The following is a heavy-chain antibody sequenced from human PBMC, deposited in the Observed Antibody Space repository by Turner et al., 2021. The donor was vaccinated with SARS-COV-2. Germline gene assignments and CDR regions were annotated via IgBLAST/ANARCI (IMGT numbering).Heavy chain of an antibody. Sequence: QITLKESGPTLVKPAQTLTLTCTFSGFSLTPSGVGVGWFRQPPGKALEWLALIYWDDDKRYSPSLKSRLTITKDTSKNQVVLTMTNMDPVDTATYYCARSSVVVITGAFDIWGQGTMVTVSS. CDR3: ARSSVVVITGAFDI. CDR2: IYWDDDK. CDR1: GFSLTPSGVG. D-gene: IGHD3-22*01. V-gene: IGHV2-5*02. J-gene: IGHJ3*02.